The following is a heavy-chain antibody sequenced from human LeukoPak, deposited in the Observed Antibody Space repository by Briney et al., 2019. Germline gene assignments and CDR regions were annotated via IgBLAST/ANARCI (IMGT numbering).Heavy chain of an antibody. Sequence: GGSLRLSCAASGFTFSTYSMTWVRQAPGKGLEWISHISAASWGIKYADSVKGRFTISRDNAKNSLYLQMNSLRAEDTAVYYCAREVAVAGHLDYWGQGTLVTVSS. V-gene: IGHV3-21*05. J-gene: IGHJ4*02. CDR2: ISAASWGI. D-gene: IGHD6-19*01. CDR1: GFTFSTYS. CDR3: AREVAVAGHLDY.